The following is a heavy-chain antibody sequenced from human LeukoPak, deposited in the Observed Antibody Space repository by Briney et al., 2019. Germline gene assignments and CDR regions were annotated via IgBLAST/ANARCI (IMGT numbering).Heavy chain of an antibody. CDR3: AKALGGSGSNFDY. J-gene: IGHJ4*02. CDR1: EFTFSSYA. Sequence: GGSLRLSCAASEFTFSSYAMNWVRQAPGKGLEWVSTISGSGGSTYYADSVKGRFTISRDNSKNTLYLQMNSLRAEDTAVYYCAKALGGSGSNFDYWGQGTLITVSS. CDR2: ISGSGGST. V-gene: IGHV3-23*01. D-gene: IGHD3-10*01.